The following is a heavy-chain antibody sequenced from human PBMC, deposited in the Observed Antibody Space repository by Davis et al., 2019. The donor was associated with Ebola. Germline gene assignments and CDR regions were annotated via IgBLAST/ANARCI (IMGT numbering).Heavy chain of an antibody. D-gene: IGHD6-19*01. CDR3: ARRYRGTGYSSS. Sequence: SETLSLTCAVYGGSFSGYYWSWIRQPPGKGLEWIREINHSGSTNYNPSLKSRVTISVDTSKNQFSLKLSSVTAADTAVYYCARRYRGTGYSSSWGQGTLVTVSS. J-gene: IGHJ5*02. CDR2: INHSGST. CDR1: GGSFSGYY. V-gene: IGHV4-34*01.